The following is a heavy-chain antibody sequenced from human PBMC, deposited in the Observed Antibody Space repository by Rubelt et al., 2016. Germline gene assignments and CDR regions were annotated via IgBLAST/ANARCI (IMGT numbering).Heavy chain of an antibody. D-gene: IGHD4-11*01. Sequence: EVQLVQSGAEVKRPGESLRISCKSSGYRFTDYWISWVRQMPGKGLEWMGRINPSDSYPNFSPSFQGHVTLPADKSTNSAYRQGRTLKAADTAMYFWARHPFNNYQVVMYWGQGTLVTVSS. CDR3: ARHPFNNYQVVMY. CDR1: GYRFTDYW. V-gene: IGHV5-10-1*01. CDR2: INPSDSYP. J-gene: IGHJ4*02.